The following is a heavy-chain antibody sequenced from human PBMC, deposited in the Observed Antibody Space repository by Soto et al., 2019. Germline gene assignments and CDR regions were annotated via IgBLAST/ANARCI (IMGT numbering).Heavy chain of an antibody. V-gene: IGHV3-23*01. CDR1: GFTFSSYA. J-gene: IGHJ6*03. CDR2: ISGSGGST. D-gene: IGHD1-1*01. CDR3: AKYKPFFYNWNGGGYYYYYMDV. Sequence: PGGSLRLSCAASGFTFSSYAMSWVRQAPGKGLEWVSAISGSGGSTYYADSVKGRFTISRDNSKNTLYLQMNSLRAEDTAVYYCAKYKPFFYNWNGGGYYYYYMDVWGKGTTVTVSS.